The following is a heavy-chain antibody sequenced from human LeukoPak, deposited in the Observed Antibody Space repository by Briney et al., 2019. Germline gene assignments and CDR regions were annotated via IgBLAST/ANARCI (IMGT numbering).Heavy chain of an antibody. CDR2: TYYSGST. V-gene: IGHV4-39*01. D-gene: IGHD6-6*01. J-gene: IGHJ4*02. Sequence: SETLSLTCTVSGGSINSSPYYWGWIRQPPGRGLEWIGSTYYSGSTYYSPSLKSRLTISVDTSKNQFSLKVISVTAADTAIYYCARPTKGTAAQGYDYWGQGILVTVAS. CDR1: GGSINSSPYY. CDR3: ARPTKGTAAQGYDY.